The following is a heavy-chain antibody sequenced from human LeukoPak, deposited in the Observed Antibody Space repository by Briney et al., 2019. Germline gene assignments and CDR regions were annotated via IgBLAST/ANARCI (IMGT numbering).Heavy chain of an antibody. Sequence: GGSLRLSCAASGFTFSGYSITWVRQAPGKGLEWVSSISSYSTYIYYADSVKGRFTISRDNAKNSLYLQMNSLRAEDTAVYYCARLSGNFGSYFFDSWGQGTRVTVSS. CDR3: ARLSGNFGSYFFDS. J-gene: IGHJ4*02. V-gene: IGHV3-21*01. D-gene: IGHD1-20*01. CDR2: ISSYSTYI. CDR1: GFTFSGYS.